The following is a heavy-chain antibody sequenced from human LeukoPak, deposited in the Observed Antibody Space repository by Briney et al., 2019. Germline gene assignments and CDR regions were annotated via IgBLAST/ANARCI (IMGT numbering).Heavy chain of an antibody. D-gene: IGHD4-17*01. V-gene: IGHV4-4*02. J-gene: IGHJ4*02. Sequence: PSETLSLTCAVSGGSISSHNWWSWVRQPPGKGLEWIGSIYYSGSTYYNPSLKSRVTISVDRSKNQFSLKLSSVTAADTAVYYCARGSGVTTSDYFDYWGQGTLVTVSS. CDR2: IYYSGST. CDR1: GGSISSHNW. CDR3: ARGSGVTTSDYFDY.